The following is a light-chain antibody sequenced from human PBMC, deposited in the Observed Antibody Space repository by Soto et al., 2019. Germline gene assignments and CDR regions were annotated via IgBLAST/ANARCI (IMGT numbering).Light chain of an antibody. Sequence: EIVLTQSPATLSLSPGERATLSCRASQSVSSYLAWYQQKPGQAPRLLIYDASNRATGIPARFSGSGSGTDFTLTIISLAPEDFADYYCQLTTFGQGTKLEIK. CDR1: QSVSSY. J-gene: IGKJ2*01. CDR3: QLTT. V-gene: IGKV3-11*01. CDR2: DAS.